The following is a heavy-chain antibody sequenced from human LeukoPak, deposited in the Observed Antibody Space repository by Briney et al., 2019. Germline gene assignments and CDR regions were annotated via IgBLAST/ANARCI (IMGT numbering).Heavy chain of an antibody. J-gene: IGHJ4*02. CDR3: TRDSLLWFGELWRENDY. D-gene: IGHD3-10*01. Sequence: GGSLRLSCTASGFTFGDYAMSWFRQAPGKGLEWVGFIRSKAYGGTTEYAASVKGRFTISRDDSKSIAYLQMNSLKTEDTAVYYCTRDSLLWFGELWRENDYWAREPWSPSPQ. V-gene: IGHV3-49*03. CDR2: IRSKAYGGTT. CDR1: GFTFGDYA.